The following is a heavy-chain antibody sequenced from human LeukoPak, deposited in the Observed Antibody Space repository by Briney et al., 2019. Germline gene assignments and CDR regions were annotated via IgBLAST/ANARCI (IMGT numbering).Heavy chain of an antibody. Sequence: GGSLRLSCAASGFTFSSYSMNWVRQAPGKGLEWVSSISSSSSYIYYADSVKGRFTISRDNAKNSLYLQMNSLRAEDTAVYHCARDQKSTLSSGYALDYWGQGTLVTVSS. J-gene: IGHJ4*02. V-gene: IGHV3-21*01. CDR2: ISSSSSYI. CDR3: ARDQKSTLSSGYALDY. CDR1: GFTFSSYS. D-gene: IGHD3-22*01.